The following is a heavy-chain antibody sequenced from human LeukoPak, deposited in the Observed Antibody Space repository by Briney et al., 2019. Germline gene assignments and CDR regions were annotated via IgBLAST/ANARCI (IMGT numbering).Heavy chain of an antibody. V-gene: IGHV3-23*01. CDR2: ISGSGGST. D-gene: IGHD3-10*01. Sequence: GGSLRLSCAASGFTFSSYAMSWVRQAPGKGLEWVSAISGSGGSTYYADSVKGRFTISRDNSKNTLYLQMNSLRAEDTAVYYCAREVTMVRGAHAFDYWGQGTLVTVSS. J-gene: IGHJ4*02. CDR1: GFTFSSYA. CDR3: AREVTMVRGAHAFDY.